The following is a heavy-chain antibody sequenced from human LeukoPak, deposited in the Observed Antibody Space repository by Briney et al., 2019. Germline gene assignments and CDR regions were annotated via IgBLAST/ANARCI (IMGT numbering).Heavy chain of an antibody. J-gene: IGHJ3*01. CDR3: ARQITSPSDAFDL. D-gene: IGHD3-10*01. CDR2: IKRDGSEK. CDR1: GFIFSSSW. V-gene: IGHV3-7*01. Sequence: GGSLRLSCAASGFIFSSSWVTWVRQAPGEGLEWVANIKRDGSEKYCVDSVNGRFTISRDNAKNSLSLQMNSLNAEDTAVYYCARQITSPSDAFDLWGQGTMVTVSS.